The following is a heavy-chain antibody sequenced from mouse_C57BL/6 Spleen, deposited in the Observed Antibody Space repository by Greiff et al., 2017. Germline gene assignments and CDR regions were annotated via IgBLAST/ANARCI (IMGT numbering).Heavy chain of an antibody. Sequence: EVQVEESGGGLVQPGGSMKLSCVASGFTFSNYWMNWVRQSPEKGLEWVAQIRLKSDNYATHYAESVKGRFTISRDDSKSSVYLQMNNLRAEDTGIYYCTAVVASTGYFDYWGQGTTLTVSS. CDR1: GFTFSNYW. CDR2: IRLKSDNYAT. J-gene: IGHJ2*01. V-gene: IGHV6-3*01. CDR3: TAVVASTGYFDY. D-gene: IGHD1-1*01.